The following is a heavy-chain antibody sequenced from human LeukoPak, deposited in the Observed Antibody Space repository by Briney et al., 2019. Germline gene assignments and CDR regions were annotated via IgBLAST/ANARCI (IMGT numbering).Heavy chain of an antibody. CDR2: IKQDGSEK. Sequence: GGSLRLSCAASGFTFSSYWMSWVRQAPGKGLEWVANIKQDGSEKYYVDSMKGRFTISRDNAKNSLYLQMNSLRAEDTAVYYCARDRTFTGTWAFAFDIWGQGTMVTVSS. CDR1: GFTFSSYW. V-gene: IGHV3-7*01. J-gene: IGHJ3*02. CDR3: ARDRTFTGTWAFAFDI. D-gene: IGHD1-1*01.